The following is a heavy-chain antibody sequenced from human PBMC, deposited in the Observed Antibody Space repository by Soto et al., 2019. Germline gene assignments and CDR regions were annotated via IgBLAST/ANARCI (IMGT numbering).Heavy chain of an antibody. V-gene: IGHV1-18*01. D-gene: IGHD3-10*01. J-gene: IGHJ4*02. CDR3: ARGWDYTEYYGDF. CDR1: GYGFMNYG. CDR2: ISTYSGNT. Sequence: QVQLVQSGPEVKKSGASVTVSCKASGYGFMNYGISWVRQAPGQGLEWMGWISTYSGNTDYAQKFQDRVTMTADASINTAYIELRNLRSDDTAVYYCARGWDYTEYYGDFWGQGTLVTVSS.